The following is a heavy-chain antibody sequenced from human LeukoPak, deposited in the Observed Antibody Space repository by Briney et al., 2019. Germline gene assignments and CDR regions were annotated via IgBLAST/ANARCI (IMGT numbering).Heavy chain of an antibody. V-gene: IGHV3-23*01. J-gene: IGHJ4*02. Sequence: GPLRLSCAASGFTFSNSALSWVRQAPGKGLEWVSTLSGGGGDTDYADSVKGRFTISRDNSKNTLYLQMNSLRVEDTAVYYCAKDGRSTTPGYWGQGTLVTVSS. D-gene: IGHD2/OR15-2a*01. CDR3: AKDGRSTTPGY. CDR1: GFTFSNSA. CDR2: LSGGGGDT.